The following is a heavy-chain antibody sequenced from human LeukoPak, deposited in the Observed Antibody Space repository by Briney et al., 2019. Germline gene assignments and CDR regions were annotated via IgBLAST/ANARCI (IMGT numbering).Heavy chain of an antibody. D-gene: IGHD3-22*01. CDR1: GYTFTGYY. V-gene: IGHV7-4-1*02. CDR3: ARGHDTTGYFAY. CDR2: IDTNTGSP. J-gene: IGHJ4*02. Sequence: ASVKVSCKASGYTFTGYYMHWVRQAPGQGLEWMGWIDTNTGSPTYAQGFTRRFVFSLDTSVTTTYLQISSLEAEDTAVYFCARGHDTTGYFAYWGQGTLVTVSS.